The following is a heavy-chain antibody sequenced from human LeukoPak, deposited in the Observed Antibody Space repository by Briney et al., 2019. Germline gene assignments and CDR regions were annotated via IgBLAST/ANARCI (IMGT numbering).Heavy chain of an antibody. CDR2: IYYSGST. CDR3: ARDLARGGYVDY. V-gene: IGHV4-59*01. CDR1: GGSISSYY. Sequence: SETLSLTYTVSGGSISSYYWSWIRQPPGKGLEWIGYIYYSGSTNYNPSLKSRVTISVDTSKNQFSLKLSSVTAADTAVYYRARDLARGGYVDYWGQGTLVTVSS. J-gene: IGHJ4*02. D-gene: IGHD2-15*01.